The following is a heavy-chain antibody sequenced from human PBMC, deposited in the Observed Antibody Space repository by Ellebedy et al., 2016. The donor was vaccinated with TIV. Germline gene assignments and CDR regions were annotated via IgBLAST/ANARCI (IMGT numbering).Heavy chain of an antibody. J-gene: IGHJ4*02. D-gene: IGHD1-7*01. Sequence: GGSLRLSXAASGFTFRNYWMSWVRQAPGKGPEWVANIKQDGSEKYYVDSVKGRFTISRDNAKNSLYLQMNSLRAEDTAVYYCARDGITGTTDYWGQGTLVTVSS. CDR1: GFTFRNYW. V-gene: IGHV3-7*01. CDR2: IKQDGSEK. CDR3: ARDGITGTTDY.